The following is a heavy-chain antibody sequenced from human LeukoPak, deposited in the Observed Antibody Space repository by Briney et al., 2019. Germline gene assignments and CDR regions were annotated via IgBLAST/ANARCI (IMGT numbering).Heavy chain of an antibody. D-gene: IGHD3-22*01. V-gene: IGHV3-66*01. CDR1: GFSVSTNY. Sequence: PGGSLRLSCAASGFSVSTNYMSWVRQAPGKGLEWVSVIFTNGNTKYADSVKGRFTISRDNSKNMLYLQMNSLSAGDTAVYYCAKDVDYYYESTAFDYWGQGTLVTVSS. CDR2: IFTNGNT. CDR3: AKDVDYYYESTAFDY. J-gene: IGHJ4*02.